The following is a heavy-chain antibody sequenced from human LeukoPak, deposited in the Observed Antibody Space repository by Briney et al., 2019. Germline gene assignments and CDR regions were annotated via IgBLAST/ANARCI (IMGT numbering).Heavy chain of an antibody. CDR1: GYSISSGYY. Sequence: PSETLSLTCTVSGYSISSGYYWGWIRQPPGKGLEWIGSIYHSGSTYYNPSLKSRVTISVDTSKSQFSLKLSSVTAADTAVYYCARGADLPYYDSSGYYAWGQGTLVTVSS. CDR3: ARGADLPYYDSSGYYA. CDR2: IYHSGST. D-gene: IGHD3-22*01. V-gene: IGHV4-38-2*02. J-gene: IGHJ4*02.